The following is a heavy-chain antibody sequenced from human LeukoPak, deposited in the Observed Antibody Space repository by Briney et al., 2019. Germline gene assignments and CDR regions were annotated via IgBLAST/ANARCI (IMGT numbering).Heavy chain of an antibody. D-gene: IGHD1-7*01. J-gene: IGHJ3*02. CDR1: GYTFSSYY. Sequence: ASVKVSCKASGYTFSSYYVHWVRQAPGQGLEWMGWMNPNSGNTGYAQKFQGRVTITRNTSISTAYMELSSLRSEDTAVYYCAKAPQLLAEVFDTGGQGKMVTVFS. V-gene: IGHV1-8*01. CDR3: AKAPQLLAEVFDT. CDR2: MNPNSGNT.